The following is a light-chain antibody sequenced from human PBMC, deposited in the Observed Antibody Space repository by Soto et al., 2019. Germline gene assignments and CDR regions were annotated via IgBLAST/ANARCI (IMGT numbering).Light chain of an antibody. CDR3: KQYSSFSRT. Sequence: DIQMTQSPSTLSASVGDRVTITCRASESIDSWLAWHQQKPGKAHKLLIYKASSLESGVQSRFSGSGSGTEFTLTIRSLQPDDFATYYCKQYSSFSRTFGQGTKVDIK. CDR1: ESIDSW. CDR2: KAS. J-gene: IGKJ1*01. V-gene: IGKV1-5*03.